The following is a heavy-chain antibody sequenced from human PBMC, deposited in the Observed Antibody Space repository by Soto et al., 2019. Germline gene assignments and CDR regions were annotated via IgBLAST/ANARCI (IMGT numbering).Heavy chain of an antibody. J-gene: IGHJ6*02. CDR1: GDMFDTYT. D-gene: IGHD6-13*01. V-gene: IGHV1-69*13. Sequence: SVKVSCKASGDMFDTYTITWMRQAPGRGLEWVGGIIPRSAKSNYAQKFEGRVTITADESTSTAYMELSSLRSDDTAVYYCARTSAAGKYYYGMDVWGQGTTVTVSS. CDR3: ARTSAAGKYYYGMDV. CDR2: IIPRSAKS.